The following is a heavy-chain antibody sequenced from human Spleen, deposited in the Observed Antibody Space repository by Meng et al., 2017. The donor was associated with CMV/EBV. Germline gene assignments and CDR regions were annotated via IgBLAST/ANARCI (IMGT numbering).Heavy chain of an antibody. Sequence: GESLKISCAASGFSFSDYGVHWVRQAPGKGLEWVSYISRTADSIYYADSVKGRFTISRDNARNSLYLQMNSLRAEDTAVYYCARVNRIAARSSYFDYWGQGTLVTVSS. CDR2: ISRTADSI. V-gene: IGHV3-48*03. J-gene: IGHJ4*02. D-gene: IGHD6-6*01. CDR1: GFSFSDYG. CDR3: ARVNRIAARSSYFDY.